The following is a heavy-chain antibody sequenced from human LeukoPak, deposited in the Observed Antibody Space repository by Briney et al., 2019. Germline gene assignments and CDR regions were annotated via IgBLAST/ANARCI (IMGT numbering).Heavy chain of an antibody. J-gene: IGHJ6*03. V-gene: IGHV3-74*01. D-gene: IGHD5-18*01. Sequence: GGSLRLSCAASGFTLSSYRMHWVRQAPGKGLVWVSRLNSDGTTTNYADSVEGRFTISRDNAKNTLYLQMNILRAEDTAVYYCARGGGVTDVGGKGTTVTVS. CDR3: ARGGGVTDV. CDR2: LNSDGTTT. CDR1: GFTLSSYR.